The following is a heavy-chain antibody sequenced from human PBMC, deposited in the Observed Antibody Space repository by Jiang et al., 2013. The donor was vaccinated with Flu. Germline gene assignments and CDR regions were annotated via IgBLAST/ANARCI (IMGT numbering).Heavy chain of an antibody. J-gene: IGHJ3*02. CDR2: IDPSDSYT. CDR3: ARSHDYYDSSGPTGDAFDI. D-gene: IGHD3-22*01. Sequence: GAEVKKPGESLRISCKGSGYSFTSYWISWVRQMPGKGLEWMGRIDPSDSYTNYSPSFQGHVTISADKSISTAYLQWSSLKASDTAMYYCARSHDYYDSSGPTGDAFDIWGQGTMVTVSS. V-gene: IGHV5-10-1*01. CDR1: GYSFTSYW.